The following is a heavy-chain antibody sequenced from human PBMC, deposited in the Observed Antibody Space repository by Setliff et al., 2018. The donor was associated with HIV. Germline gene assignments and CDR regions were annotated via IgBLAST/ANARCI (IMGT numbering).Heavy chain of an antibody. Sequence: SETLSLTCTVSGGSMSTYYWSWIRQPPGKGLEWIGYIYTSGSTNYNPSLRSRVTISVDTSKNHFSLRLSSVTAADTAVYYCASGDGYNAFDFDYWGQGTLVTVSS. D-gene: IGHD5-12*01. V-gene: IGHV4-4*08. CDR2: IYTSGST. CDR3: ASGDGYNAFDFDY. CDR1: GGSMSTYY. J-gene: IGHJ4*02.